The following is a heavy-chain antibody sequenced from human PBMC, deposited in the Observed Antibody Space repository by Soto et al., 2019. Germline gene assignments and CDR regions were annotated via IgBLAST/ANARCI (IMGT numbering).Heavy chain of an antibody. CDR1: SGSITGYY. D-gene: IGHD5-12*01. V-gene: IGHV4-59*01. J-gene: IGHJ4*02. CDR3: ARVQMATLYFDD. Sequence: SETLSLTCTVSSGSITGYYWSWVRHPPGKGLEWIGYIYYSGTHNYNPSLSSRLTISVDTSKNLFSLKLNSVTAADTAVYYCARVQMATLYFDDWGQGPLVTVSS. CDR2: IYYSGTH.